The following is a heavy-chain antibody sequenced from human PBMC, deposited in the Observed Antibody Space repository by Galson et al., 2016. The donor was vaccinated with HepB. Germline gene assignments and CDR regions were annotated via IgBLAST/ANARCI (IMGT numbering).Heavy chain of an antibody. J-gene: IGHJ6*02. CDR3: ARETFYHGASGYYPGGYYYYAMDV. Sequence: SVKVSCKASGYTFTTYGIRWVRQAPGQGLEWMGWISAYNGNTNYAQKFQGRVTMTTDTSTTTGYMELRSLRSDDTAVYYCARETFYHGASGYYPGGYYYYAMDVRGQGTTVTVSS. CDR1: GYTFTTYG. V-gene: IGHV1-18*01. CDR2: ISAYNGNT. D-gene: IGHD3-22*01.